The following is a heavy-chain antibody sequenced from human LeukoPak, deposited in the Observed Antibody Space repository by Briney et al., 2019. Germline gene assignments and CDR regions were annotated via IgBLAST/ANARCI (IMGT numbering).Heavy chain of an antibody. CDR2: ISTSSSTI. CDR3: VRDGGELEADGFDI. CDR1: GFTFSNSN. Sequence: GGSLRLSCAASGFTFSNSNMNWVRQAPGKGLEWISYISTSSSTIYYADSVKGRFTISRDNSKNTLYLQMNSLRAEDTAVYYCVRDGGELEADGFDIWGKGTMVTVSS. D-gene: IGHD2-21*01. V-gene: IGHV3-48*01. J-gene: IGHJ3*02.